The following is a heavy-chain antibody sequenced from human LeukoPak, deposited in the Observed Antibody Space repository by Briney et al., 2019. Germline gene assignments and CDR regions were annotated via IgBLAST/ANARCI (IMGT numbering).Heavy chain of an antibody. D-gene: IGHD5-18*01. CDR2: IYYSGST. CDR1: GGSISNGDHY. V-gene: IGHV4-31*03. Sequence: SETLSLTCTVSGGSISNGDHYWSWIRQHPGKGQEWIGHIYYSGSTYYNPSPKSRGIISVETSKNQFSLKLSSVTAADTAIYYCASGPPTGYSYVYWGQGTLVTVSS. CDR3: ASGPPTGYSYVY. J-gene: IGHJ4*02.